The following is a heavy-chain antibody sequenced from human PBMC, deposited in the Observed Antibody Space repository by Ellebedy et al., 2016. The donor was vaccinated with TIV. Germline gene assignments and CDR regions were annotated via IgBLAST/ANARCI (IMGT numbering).Heavy chain of an antibody. CDR1: GFGITDNF. CDR3: ARDYYDFWTGLDSSDV. D-gene: IGHD3-3*01. CDR2: TYSDGNT. V-gene: IGHV3-66*01. Sequence: GESLKISCAASGFGITDNFMSWVRQAPGKGLEWVSLTYSDGNTHYAESVKGRFSVSRDTSKNTLYLQMNSLRGEDTALYYCARDYYDFWTGLDSSDVWGQGTIVTVSS. J-gene: IGHJ3*01.